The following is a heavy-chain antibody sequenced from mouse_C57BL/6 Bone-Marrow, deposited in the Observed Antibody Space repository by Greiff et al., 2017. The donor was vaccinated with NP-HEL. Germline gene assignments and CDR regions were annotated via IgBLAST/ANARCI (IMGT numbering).Heavy chain of an antibody. CDR2: IRLKSDNYAT. D-gene: IGHD1-1*01. Sequence: EVMLVESGGGLVQPGGSMKLSCVASGFTFSNYWMNWVRQSPEQGLEWVAQIRLKSDNYATHYAESVKGSFTISRDASKSSVYLQMNNLRAVDIGIYYCTAYYYGSSWDAYWGQGTLVTVSA. J-gene: IGHJ3*01. CDR3: TAYYYGSSWDAY. CDR1: GFTFSNYW. V-gene: IGHV6-3*01.